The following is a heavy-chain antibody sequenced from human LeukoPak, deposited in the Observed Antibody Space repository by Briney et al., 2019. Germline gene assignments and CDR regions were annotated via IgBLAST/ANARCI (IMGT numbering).Heavy chain of an antibody. CDR1: GFTFSSYS. D-gene: IGHD4-11*01. CDR3: ARDLILDYSNYPKENWFDP. Sequence: GGSLRLSCAASGFTFSSYSMNWVRQAPGKGLEWVSSISSSSSYIYYADSVKGRFTISRDNAKNSLYLQMNSLRAEDTAVYYCARDLILDYSNYPKENWFDPWGQGTLVTVSS. V-gene: IGHV3-21*01. CDR2: ISSSSSYI. J-gene: IGHJ5*02.